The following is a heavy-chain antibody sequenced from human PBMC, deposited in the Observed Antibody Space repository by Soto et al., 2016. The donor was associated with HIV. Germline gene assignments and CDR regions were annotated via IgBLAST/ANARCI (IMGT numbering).Heavy chain of an antibody. CDR1: GGTFSSYA. D-gene: IGHD3-22*01. Sequence: QVQLVQSGAEVKKPGSSVKVSCKASGGTFSSYAISWVRQAPGQGLEWMGGIIPILGIANYAQKFQGRVTITADKSTSTAYMGLSSLRSEDTAVYYCARDPNDSSGWDQGWGQGTLVTVSS. J-gene: IGHJ4*02. V-gene: IGHV1-69*10. CDR3: ARDPNDSSGWDQG. CDR2: IIPILGIA.